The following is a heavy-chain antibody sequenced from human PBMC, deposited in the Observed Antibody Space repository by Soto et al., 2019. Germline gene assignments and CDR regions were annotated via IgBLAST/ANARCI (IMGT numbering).Heavy chain of an antibody. CDR3: ARGLSSSPVDY. Sequence: SVKVSCKGSGGTLSSYAISWGRQAPGQGVEWMGGVIPIFCTAKYAQKSQGRVTITADESTGTAYMELSSLRSEDTAVYYCARGLSSSPVDYWGQGTLVTVPS. J-gene: IGHJ4*02. V-gene: IGHV1-69*13. CDR1: GGTLSSYA. D-gene: IGHD6-13*01. CDR2: VIPIFCTA.